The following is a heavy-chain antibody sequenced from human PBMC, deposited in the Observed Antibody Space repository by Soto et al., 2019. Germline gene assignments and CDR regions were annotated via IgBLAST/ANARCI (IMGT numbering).Heavy chain of an antibody. CDR1: GFIFEDFA. D-gene: IGHD3-22*01. Sequence: GGSLRLSCVGSGFIFEDFAMNWVRQVPGKGLEWVSGISWNSATLAYADSVKGRFIVSRDNAKSILYLQMNSLRAEDAALYYCAKDVGSYYYDTSAYLYGYWGQGTLVTVS. CDR3: AKDVGSYYYDTSAYLYGY. J-gene: IGHJ4*02. CDR2: ISWNSATL. V-gene: IGHV3-9*01.